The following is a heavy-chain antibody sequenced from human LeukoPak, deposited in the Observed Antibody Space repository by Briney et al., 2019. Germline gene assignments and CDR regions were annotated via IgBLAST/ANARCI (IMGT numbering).Heavy chain of an antibody. Sequence: GGSLRLSCAASGFTFDDYAMHWVRQAPGKGLESVAGISWNSGNIYYEDSVKGRFTISRDNAKNSLYLQMNSLRAEDTALYYCAKGEAIRYFDWLLYDWGQGSPVTVSS. V-gene: IGHV3-9*01. D-gene: IGHD3-9*01. J-gene: IGHJ4*02. CDR1: GFTFDDYA. CDR3: AKGEAIRYFDWLLYD. CDR2: ISWNSGNI.